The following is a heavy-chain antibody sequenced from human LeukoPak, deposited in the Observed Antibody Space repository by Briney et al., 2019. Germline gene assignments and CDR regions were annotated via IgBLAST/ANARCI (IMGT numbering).Heavy chain of an antibody. V-gene: IGHV3-64D*06. J-gene: IGHJ3*02. D-gene: IGHD7-27*01. Sequence: PGGCLRLSCSASGLTFSLYSMHWVRRAPGKGLEYVSGISTNGGSTYYADSVKGRFTISRDNSKNTLYLQMSTLRAEDTAVYYCVAELGIGGFDIWGQGTMVTVSS. CDR3: VAELGIGGFDI. CDR1: GLTFSLYS. CDR2: ISTNGGST.